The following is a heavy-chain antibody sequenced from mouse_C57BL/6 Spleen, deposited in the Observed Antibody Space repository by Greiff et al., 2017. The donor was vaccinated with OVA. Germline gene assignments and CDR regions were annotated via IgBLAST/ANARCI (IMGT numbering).Heavy chain of an antibody. V-gene: IGHV14-2*01. D-gene: IGHD1-1*01. J-gene: IGHJ4*01. CDR3: ASAQFITTVVAAGDY. CDR1: GFNIKDYY. CDR2: IDPEDGET. Sequence: VQLQQSGAELVKPGASVKLSCTASGFNIKDYYMNWVKQRTEQGLEWIGRIDPEDGETKYAPKFQGKATITADTSSNTAYLQLSSLTSEDTAVYYCASAQFITTVVAAGDYWGQGTSVTVSS.